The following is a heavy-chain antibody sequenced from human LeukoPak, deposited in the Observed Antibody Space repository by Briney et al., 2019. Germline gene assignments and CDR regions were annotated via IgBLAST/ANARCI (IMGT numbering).Heavy chain of an antibody. J-gene: IGHJ6*03. CDR1: GGSISSYY. CDR2: VYYSGST. D-gene: IGHD2-2*01. Sequence: SETLSLTCTVSGGSISSYYWTWIRQTPGKGLEWIGYVYYSGSTNYNPSLKSRVTMSVDTSKNQFSLKLTSVTAADTAVYYCARGVVVVPAASYYYYFYYMDVWGKGTTVTVSS. V-gene: IGHV4-59*01. CDR3: ARGVVVVPAASYYYYFYYMDV.